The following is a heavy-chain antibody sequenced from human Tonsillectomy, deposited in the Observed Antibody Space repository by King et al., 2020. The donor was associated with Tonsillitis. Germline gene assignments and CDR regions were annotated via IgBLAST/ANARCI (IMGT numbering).Heavy chain of an antibody. D-gene: IGHD5-18*01. Sequence: QLVQSGAEVRKPGASVKVSCKASGYTFTSYDINWVRQASGQGLEWMGWMNPNRGSTGYAQKFQGRVTMTRNTYITTAYMELSSLRSEDTAVYYCARVPSDTTYYYYGGMDVWGQGTTVTVSS. V-gene: IGHV1-8*01. CDR1: GYTFTSYD. CDR2: MNPNRGST. J-gene: IGHJ6*02. CDR3: ARVPSDTTYYYYGGMDV.